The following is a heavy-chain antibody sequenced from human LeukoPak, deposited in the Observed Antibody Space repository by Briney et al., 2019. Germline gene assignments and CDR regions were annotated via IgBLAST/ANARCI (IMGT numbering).Heavy chain of an antibody. CDR3: ARHHQSSHWKYYFDC. Sequence: SETLSLTCTVSGGSISSSSYYWGWICQPPGKGLEWIASIYYSGTTSYNPSLQSRVSLSVDTSNNQFSLNLNSVTAADTAVYYCARHHQSSHWKYYFDCWDQGTLVTVSS. CDR2: IYYSGTT. J-gene: IGHJ4*01. CDR1: GGSISSSSYY. V-gene: IGHV4-39*01. D-gene: IGHD1-1*01.